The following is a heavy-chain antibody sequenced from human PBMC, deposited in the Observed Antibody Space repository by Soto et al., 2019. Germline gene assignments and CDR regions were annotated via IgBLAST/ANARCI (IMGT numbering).Heavy chain of an antibody. V-gene: IGHV4-39*01. J-gene: IGHJ5*02. D-gene: IGHD3-10*01. CDR1: CGSISSFTYY. Sequence: PSETLSLTCSVSCGSISSFTYYWGWIRQPPGKGLEWIGTVYYNENTYYNPSLKSRVTITVDTAKNQFSLNLRSVTAADTAVYFCARRERYYGSPGWFDPWGPGTLVTVSS. CDR2: VYYNENT. CDR3: ARRERYYGSPGWFDP.